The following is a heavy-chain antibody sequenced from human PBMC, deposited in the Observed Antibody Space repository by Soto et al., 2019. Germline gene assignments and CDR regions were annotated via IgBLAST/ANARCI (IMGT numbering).Heavy chain of an antibody. CDR3: AANRAYDFWSGYYNFDY. CDR2: IVVGSGNT. D-gene: IGHD3-3*01. Sequence: VASVKVSCKASGFTFTSSAVQWVRQARGQRLEWIGWIVVGSGNTNYAQKFQERVTITRDMSTSTAYMELSSLRSEDTAVYYCAANRAYDFWSGYYNFDYWGQGTLVTVSS. J-gene: IGHJ4*02. V-gene: IGHV1-58*01. CDR1: GFTFTSSA.